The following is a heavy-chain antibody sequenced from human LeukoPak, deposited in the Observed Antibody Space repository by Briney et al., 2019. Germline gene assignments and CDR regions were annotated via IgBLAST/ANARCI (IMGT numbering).Heavy chain of an antibody. CDR2: ISSSSSYI. Sequence: GGSLRLSCAASGFTFSSYSMNWVRQAPGKGLEWVSSISSSSSYIYYADSVKGRFTISRDNAKNSLYLQMNSLRAEDTAVVYCAREQGNHLGDQPEFGFWGQGTLVTVS. CDR3: AREQGNHLGDQPEFGF. D-gene: IGHD4-17*01. J-gene: IGHJ4*02. CDR1: GFTFSSYS. V-gene: IGHV3-21*01.